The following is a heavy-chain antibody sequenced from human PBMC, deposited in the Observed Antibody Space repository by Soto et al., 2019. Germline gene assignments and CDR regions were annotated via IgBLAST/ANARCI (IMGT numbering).Heavy chain of an antibody. CDR3: ARDAPRPLYYYDSSGCPYYYGMDV. CDR1: GGTFSSYA. CDR2: IIPIFGTA. Sequence: GASVKVSCKASGGTFSSYAISWVRQAPGQGLEWMGGIIPIFGTANYAQKFQGRVTITADESTSTAYMELSSLRSEDTAVYYCARDAPRPLYYYDSSGCPYYYGMDVWGQGTTVTVSS. J-gene: IGHJ6*02. D-gene: IGHD3-22*01. V-gene: IGHV1-69*13.